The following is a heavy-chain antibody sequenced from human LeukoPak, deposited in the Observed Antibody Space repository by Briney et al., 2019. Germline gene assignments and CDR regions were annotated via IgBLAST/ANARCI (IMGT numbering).Heavy chain of an antibody. Sequence: GGSLRLSCAASGFTFSSYWMHWVRQAPGKGLVWVSRINTDGSSTSYTDSVKGRFTISRDNARSTLYLQMNSLRDEDTAVYYCARNRYTSSSMLWGQGTLVTVSS. D-gene: IGHD6-6*01. CDR2: INTDGSST. V-gene: IGHV3-74*01. J-gene: IGHJ4*02. CDR1: GFTFSSYW. CDR3: ARNRYTSSSML.